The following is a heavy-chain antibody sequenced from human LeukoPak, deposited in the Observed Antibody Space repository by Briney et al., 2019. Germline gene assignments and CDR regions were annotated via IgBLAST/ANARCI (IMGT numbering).Heavy chain of an antibody. CDR3: AKGQELDDGVFDS. CDR1: GLTFNRLA. D-gene: IGHD1-1*01. J-gene: IGHJ4*02. CDR2: IRSNGDTT. V-gene: IGHV3-23*01. Sequence: GESLRLSCTAPGLTFNRLAMNLVRQVPGERLVWVSTIRSNGDTTYNADSVKGRLTISRDNSKNTLYLELNSLRVEDTATFYCAKGQELDDGVFDSWGQGTMVTVSS.